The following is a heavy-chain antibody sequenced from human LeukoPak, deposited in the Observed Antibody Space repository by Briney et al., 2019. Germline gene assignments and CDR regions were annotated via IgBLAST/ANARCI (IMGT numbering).Heavy chain of an antibody. CDR3: ARDPPTDSSGYVFDP. CDR1: GYIFTNHY. D-gene: IGHD3-22*01. Sequence: ASVKVSCKASGYIFTNHYMHWVRQVPGQGLEWMGIINTRGGSTSYAQKFQGRVNMTRDMSTSTVYMGLSSLRSEDTAVYYCARDPPTDSSGYVFDPWGQGTLVTVSS. V-gene: IGHV1-46*01. J-gene: IGHJ5*02. CDR2: INTRGGST.